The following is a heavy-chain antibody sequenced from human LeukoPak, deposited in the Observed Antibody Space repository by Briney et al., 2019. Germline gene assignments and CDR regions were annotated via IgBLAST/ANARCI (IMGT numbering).Heavy chain of an antibody. CDR2: INTDGSST. J-gene: IGHJ4*02. V-gene: IGHV3-74*01. D-gene: IGHD3-3*01. Sequence: GSLRLSCAASGFTFSSYWMHWVRQAPGKGLVWVSRINTDGSSTSYADSVKGRFTISRDNAKNTLYLQMNSLRAEDTAVYYCARVGYYDFWSGYYEGFDYWGQGTLVTVSS. CDR1: GFTFSSYW. CDR3: ARVGYYDFWSGYYEGFDY.